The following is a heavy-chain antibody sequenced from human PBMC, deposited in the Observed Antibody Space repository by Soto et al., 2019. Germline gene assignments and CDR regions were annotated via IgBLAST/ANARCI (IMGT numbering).Heavy chain of an antibody. D-gene: IGHD3-3*01. CDR1: GGSISSGDYY. Sequence: PSETLSLTCTVSGGSISSGDYYWSWIRQPPGKGLEWIGFMYYSGSTYYNPSPKSRVTISGDTSKNQFSLKLSSVTAADTAVYYCASVQPSRSGAFDIWGQGTMVTVSS. J-gene: IGHJ3*02. CDR2: MYYSGST. V-gene: IGHV4-30-4*01. CDR3: ASVQPSRSGAFDI.